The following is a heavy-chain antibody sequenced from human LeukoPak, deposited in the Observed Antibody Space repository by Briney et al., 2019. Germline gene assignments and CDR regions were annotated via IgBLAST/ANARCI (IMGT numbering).Heavy chain of an antibody. V-gene: IGHV3-20*04. CDR2: INWNGGST. Sequence: PGGPLRLSCAASGFTFSSYAMSWVRQAPGKGLEWVSGINWNGGSTGYADSVKGRFTISRDNSKNTLYLQMNSLRAEDTAVYYCARGLLPGGYYYYYYGMDVWGQGTTVTVSS. CDR3: ARGLLPGGYYYYYYGMDV. J-gene: IGHJ6*02. CDR1: GFTFSSYA. D-gene: IGHD1-26*01.